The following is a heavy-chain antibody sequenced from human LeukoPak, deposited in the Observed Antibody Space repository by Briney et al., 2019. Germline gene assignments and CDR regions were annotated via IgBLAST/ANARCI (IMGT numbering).Heavy chain of an antibody. J-gene: IGHJ6*02. CDR2: ISAYNGNT. V-gene: IGHV1-18*01. D-gene: IGHD6-19*01. CDR1: GYTLTELS. Sequence: ASVKVSCKVSGYTLTELSMHWVRQAPRQGLEWMGWISAYNGNTNYAQKLQGRVTMTTDTSMSTAYMELRSLRSDDTAVYYCARDRAWYPSTFDYGMDVWGQGTTVTVSS. CDR3: ARDRAWYPSTFDYGMDV.